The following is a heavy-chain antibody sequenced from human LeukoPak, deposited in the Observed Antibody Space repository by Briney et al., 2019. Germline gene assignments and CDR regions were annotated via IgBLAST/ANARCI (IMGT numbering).Heavy chain of an antibody. CDR2: IYHSGST. CDR3: ARAYYGDYYYYGMDV. CDR1: GGSISSGGYS. V-gene: IGHV4-30-2*01. J-gene: IGHJ6*02. Sequence: SQTLSLTCAVSGGSISSGGYSWSWIRQPPGKGLEWIWYIYHSGSTYYNPSLKSRVTISVDRSKNQFSLKLSSVTAADTAVYYCARAYYGDYYYYGMDVWGQGTTVTVSS. D-gene: IGHD4-17*01.